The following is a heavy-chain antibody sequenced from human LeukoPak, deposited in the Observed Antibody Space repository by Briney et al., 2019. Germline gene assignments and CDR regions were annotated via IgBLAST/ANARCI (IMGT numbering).Heavy chain of an antibody. J-gene: IGHJ3*02. CDR2: ISYDGSNN. CDR1: GFTFSSYA. D-gene: IGHD3-3*01. CDR3: ARTYDFGRGPPGDAFDN. V-gene: IGHV3-30-3*01. Sequence: GGSLRLSCATSGFTFSSYAMHWVRQAPGKGLEWVAVISYDGSNNYYADSVKGRFTISRDNAQESVFLQMNSLRADDTAVYYCARTYDFGRGPPGDAFDNWGPGTLVTVSS.